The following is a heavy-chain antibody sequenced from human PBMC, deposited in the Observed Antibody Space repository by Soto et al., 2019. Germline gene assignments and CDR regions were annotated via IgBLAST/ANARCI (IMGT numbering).Heavy chain of an antibody. CDR2: IYYSGST. CDR1: GGSISSYY. V-gene: IGHV4-59*01. J-gene: IGHJ6*02. D-gene: IGHD4-4*01. CDR3: ARANSNHHYYYYYGMDV. Sequence: NPSETLSLTCTVSGGSISSYYWSWIRQPPGKGLEWIGYIYYSGSTNYNPSLKSRVTISVDTSKNQFSLKLSSVTAADTAVYYCARANSNHHYYYYYGMDVWGQGTTVTVSS.